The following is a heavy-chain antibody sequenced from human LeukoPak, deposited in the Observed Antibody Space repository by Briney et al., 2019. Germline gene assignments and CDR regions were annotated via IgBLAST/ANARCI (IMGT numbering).Heavy chain of an antibody. V-gene: IGHV3-23*01. D-gene: IGHD6-13*01. J-gene: IGHJ4*02. CDR1: GFPFNTYD. Sequence: GGSLRLSCAASGFPFNTYDMTRVRQAPGKGLGWVSGISGSGGTAYYADSVKGRFTISRDNSRNTLYLQMSSLRAEDTAVYYCAKAPSVSSSWFDYWGQGTLVTVSS. CDR2: ISGSGGTA. CDR3: AKAPSVSSSWFDY.